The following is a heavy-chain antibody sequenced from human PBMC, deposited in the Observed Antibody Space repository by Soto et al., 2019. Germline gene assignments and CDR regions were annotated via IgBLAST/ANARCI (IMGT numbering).Heavy chain of an antibody. CDR2: KYYSESS. V-gene: IGHV4-59*01. D-gene: IGHD2-15*01. Sequence: SETLSLTCSVSGDSIGGYYWSWIRQAPGKGLEWIGYKYYSESSNYNPSLKSRVTISVDTSKNQFFLRLRSVTAADTAVYYCARDLSGCATGSCYENFKPWGPGTLVAVSS. CDR1: GDSIGGYY. J-gene: IGHJ1*01. CDR3: ARDLSGCATGSCYENFKP.